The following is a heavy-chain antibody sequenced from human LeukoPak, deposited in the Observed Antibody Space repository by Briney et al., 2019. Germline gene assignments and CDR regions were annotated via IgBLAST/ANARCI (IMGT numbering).Heavy chain of an antibody. CDR2: ISGSGGST. J-gene: IGHJ4*02. CDR3: AKDWCSSTSCYLLDY. D-gene: IGHD2-2*01. Sequence: GGSLRLSCAASGFTFSSYAMSWVRQAPGKGLEWVSAISGSGGSTYYADSVKGRFTISRDNSKNTLYLQMNSLRAEDTAVYYCAKDWCSSTSCYLLDYWGQGTLVTVSS. V-gene: IGHV3-23*01. CDR1: GFTFSSYA.